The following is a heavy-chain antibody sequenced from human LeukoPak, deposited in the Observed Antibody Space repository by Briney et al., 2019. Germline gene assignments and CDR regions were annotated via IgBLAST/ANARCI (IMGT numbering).Heavy chain of an antibody. D-gene: IGHD3-22*01. CDR1: GGSISSRNW. CDR2: IYQSGST. CDR3: ARRPARTRPYYYDSSGYRRGWFDP. J-gene: IGHJ5*02. V-gene: IGHV4-4*02. Sequence: PSETLSLTCAVSGGSISSRNWWSWVRQTPGKGLEWIGEIYQSGSTNYNPSLESRVTMSVDKSKNQFSLKVSSVTAADTAVYYCARRPARTRPYYYDSSGYRRGWFDPWGQGTLVTVSS.